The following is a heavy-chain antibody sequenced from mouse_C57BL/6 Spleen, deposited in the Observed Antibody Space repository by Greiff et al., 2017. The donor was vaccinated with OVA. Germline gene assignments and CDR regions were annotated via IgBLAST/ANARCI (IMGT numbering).Heavy chain of an antibody. CDR3: ARTSTVEVLDY. CDR1: GFSLTSYA. Sequence: QVLLKESGPGLVAPSQSLSITCTVSGFSLTSYAISWVRQPPGKGLEWLGVICTGGGTNYNSALKSRLSISKDNSKSKVFLKMNSMQTDDTARYYCARTSTVEVLDYWGQGTTLTVSS. CDR2: ICTGGGT. V-gene: IGHV2-9-1*01. J-gene: IGHJ2*01. D-gene: IGHD1-1*01.